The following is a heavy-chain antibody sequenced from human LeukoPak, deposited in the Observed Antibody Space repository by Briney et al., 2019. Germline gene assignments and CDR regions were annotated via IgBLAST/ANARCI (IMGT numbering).Heavy chain of an antibody. J-gene: IGHJ4*02. V-gene: IGHV1-2*02. D-gene: IGHD3-22*01. CDR2: INPNSGGT. Sequence: ASVKVSCKASGYTFTGYYMHWVRQAPGQGLEWMGWINPNSGGTNYAQKFQGRVTMTRDTSINTAYMELSRLRSDDTAVYYCAREGWIGYDSSGYYYWGQGTLVTASS. CDR1: GYTFTGYY. CDR3: AREGWIGYDSSGYYY.